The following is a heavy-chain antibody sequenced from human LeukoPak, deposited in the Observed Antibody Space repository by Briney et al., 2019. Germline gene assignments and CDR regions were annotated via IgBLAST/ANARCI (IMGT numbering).Heavy chain of an antibody. CDR3: ASATNPYSRRLLWFGELTSYYYMDV. V-gene: IGHV4-38-2*01. D-gene: IGHD3-10*01. CDR1: GGSFSGYY. Sequence: SETLSLTCAVYGGSFSGYYWGWIRQPPGKGLEWIGSIYHSGSTYYNPSLKSRVTISVDTSKNQFSLKLSSVTAADTAVYYCASATNPYSRRLLWFGELTSYYYMDVWGKGTTVTVSS. J-gene: IGHJ6*03. CDR2: IYHSGST.